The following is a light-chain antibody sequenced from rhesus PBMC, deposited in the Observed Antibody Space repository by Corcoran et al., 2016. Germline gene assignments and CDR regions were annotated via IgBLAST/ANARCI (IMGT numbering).Light chain of an antibody. J-gene: IGKJ4*01. V-gene: IGKV1-25*01. CDR3: QQHNSYPLT. CDR1: QGISSY. CDR2: AAS. Sequence: DIQMTQSPSSLSASVGDRVTITCRASQGISSYLAWYQHKPGKAPKLLIYAASTLQSGVPSRFSGSGSGTDFTLTISSLQPEDFATYYCQQHNSYPLTFGGGTKVELK.